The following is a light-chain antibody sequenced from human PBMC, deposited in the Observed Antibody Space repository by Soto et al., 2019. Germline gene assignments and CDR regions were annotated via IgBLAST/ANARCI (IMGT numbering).Light chain of an antibody. J-gene: IGLJ2*01. CDR2: DVS. CDR3: SSYPSNTVL. CDR1: SNDIGVYNY. V-gene: IGLV2-14*03. Sequence: QSALTQPASVSGSPGQSITLSCSGTSNDIGVYNYVSWYQQNPGKAAKLIIYDVSNRASGVSNRFSGSKSGNTASLTISGLQAEDEADYYCSSYPSNTVLFGGGTKVTVL.